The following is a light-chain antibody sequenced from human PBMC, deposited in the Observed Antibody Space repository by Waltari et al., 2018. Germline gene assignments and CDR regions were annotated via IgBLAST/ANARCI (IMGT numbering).Light chain of an antibody. CDR1: QGVSRT. CDR3: QKYWSLPAT. Sequence: EIVLTQSPGTLSLSPGERATLSCRASQGVSRTLAWYQQKPGQAPRLLNYDASSRATSIPDRFSGSGSDTDFSLTISRLEPEDFAVYYCQKYWSLPATFGQGTKVEIK. J-gene: IGKJ1*01. V-gene: IGKV3-20*01. CDR2: DAS.